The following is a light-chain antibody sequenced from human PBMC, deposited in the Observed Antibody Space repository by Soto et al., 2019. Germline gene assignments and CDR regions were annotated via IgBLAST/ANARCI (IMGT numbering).Light chain of an antibody. Sequence: SYELTQPTSVSVAPGKTARITCGGNNIGSKSVHWYQQKPGQAPVLVIYYDSDRPAGIPERFSGSNSGNTATLTSSRVEAGDEADYYCQVWDSSSDHVVFGGGTQLTVL. V-gene: IGLV3-21*04. J-gene: IGLJ2*01. CDR1: NIGSKS. CDR3: QVWDSSSDHVV. CDR2: YDS.